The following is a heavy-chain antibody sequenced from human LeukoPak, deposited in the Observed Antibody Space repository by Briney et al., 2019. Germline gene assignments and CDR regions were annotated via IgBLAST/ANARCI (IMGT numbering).Heavy chain of an antibody. CDR3: ARSEITMVRGVPNWFDP. V-gene: IGHV1-18*01. CDR2: ISAYNGNT. J-gene: IGHJ5*02. CDR1: GYTFTSYG. D-gene: IGHD3-10*01. Sequence: ASVKVSCKASGYTFTSYGISWVRQAPGQGLEWMGWISAYNGNTNYAQKLQGRATMTTDTSTSTAYMELRSLRSDDTAVYYCARSEITMVRGVPNWFDPWGQGTLVTVSS.